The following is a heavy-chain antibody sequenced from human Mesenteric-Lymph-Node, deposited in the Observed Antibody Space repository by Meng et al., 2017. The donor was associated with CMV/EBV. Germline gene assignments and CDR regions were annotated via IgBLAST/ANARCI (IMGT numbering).Heavy chain of an antibody. J-gene: IGHJ5*02. CDR2: ISAYNGNT. V-gene: IGHV1-18*01. D-gene: IGHD3-10*01. CDR1: GYTFTSYG. CDR3: ARGKAGAVRSGEKWFDP. Sequence: ASVKVSCKASGYTFTSYGISWVRQAPGQGLEWMGWISAYNGNTNYAQKLQGRVTMTRNTSISTAYMELSSLRSEDTAVYYCARGKAGAVRSGEKWFDPWGQGTLVTVSS.